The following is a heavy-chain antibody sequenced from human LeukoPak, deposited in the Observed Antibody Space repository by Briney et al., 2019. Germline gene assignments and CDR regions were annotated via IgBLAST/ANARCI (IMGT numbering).Heavy chain of an antibody. J-gene: IGHJ6*03. V-gene: IGHV3-53*01. CDR2: IYSGGST. CDR3: ARVPTAQFRYYYMDV. CDR1: GLTVSSNY. D-gene: IGHD4-11*01. Sequence: GGSLRLSCAASGLTVSSNYMGWVRQAPGKGLEWVSVIYSGGSTYYADSVKGRFTISRDNSKNTLYLQMNSLRAEDTAVYYCARVPTAQFRYYYMDVWGKGTTVTASS.